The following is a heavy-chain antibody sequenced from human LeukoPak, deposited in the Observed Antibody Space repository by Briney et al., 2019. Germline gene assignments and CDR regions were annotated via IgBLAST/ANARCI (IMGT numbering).Heavy chain of an antibody. V-gene: IGHV3-7*01. Sequence: PGGSLGLSCAASGFTFSSYWMSWVRQAPGKGLEWVANIKQDGSEKYYVDSVKGRFTISRDNAKNSLYLQMNSLRAEDTAVYYCASHENDYYDSSGYYYWGQGTLVTVSS. J-gene: IGHJ4*02. CDR1: GFTFSSYW. D-gene: IGHD3-22*01. CDR2: IKQDGSEK. CDR3: ASHENDYYDSSGYYY.